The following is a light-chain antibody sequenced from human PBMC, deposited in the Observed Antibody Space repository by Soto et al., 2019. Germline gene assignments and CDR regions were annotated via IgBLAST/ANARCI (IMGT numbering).Light chain of an antibody. Sequence: QSVLTQPPSVSGAPGQRVTISCTGSSSNIGAGYDVHWYQQFPGTAPKLLIYGPSNRPSGVPDRFSASQSGTSASLAITGLQAEDEADYYCQSYDSSPSVVVFGGGTKLTVL. V-gene: IGLV1-40*01. J-gene: IGLJ2*01. CDR2: GPS. CDR3: QSYDSSPSVVV. CDR1: SSNIGAGYD.